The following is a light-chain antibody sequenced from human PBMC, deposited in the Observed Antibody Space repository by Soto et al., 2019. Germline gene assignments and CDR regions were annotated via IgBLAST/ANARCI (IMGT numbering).Light chain of an antibody. CDR1: QGISTY. CDR2: AAS. Sequence: DIQMTQSPSSLSASVGDRVTITCRASQGISTYLNWYQQKPGKAPKLLIYAASSLQSGVPSRFSGSGSETDFTLTISSLQSEDFATYYCQQHYITPWTFGQGTKVDIK. V-gene: IGKV1-39*01. J-gene: IGKJ1*01. CDR3: QQHYITPWT.